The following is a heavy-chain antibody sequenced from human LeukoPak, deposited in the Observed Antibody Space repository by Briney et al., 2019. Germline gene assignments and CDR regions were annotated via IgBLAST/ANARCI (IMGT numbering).Heavy chain of an antibody. Sequence: PGRSLRLSCEASGFSFSSHGMHWVRQAPGKGLEWVAVVSYDGNNEDYAESVKGRFTISRDNSKNTLYLQMNSLRAEDTAVYYCARPSRGTNALDIWGQGAMVTVSS. CDR3: ARPSRGTNALDI. CDR1: GFSFSSHG. CDR2: VSYDGNNE. V-gene: IGHV3-30*03. J-gene: IGHJ3*02. D-gene: IGHD1/OR15-1a*01.